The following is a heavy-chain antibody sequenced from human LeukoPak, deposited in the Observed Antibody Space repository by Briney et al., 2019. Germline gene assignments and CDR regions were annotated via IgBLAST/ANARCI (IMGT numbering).Heavy chain of an antibody. CDR1: GGSFSGYY. J-gene: IGHJ3*02. D-gene: IGHD3-16*01. V-gene: IGHV4-34*01. CDR3: YLLIDAFDI. CDR2: INHSGST. Sequence: SETLSLTCAVYGGSFSGYYWSWIRQPPGKGLEWIGEINHSGSTNYNPSLKSRVTISVDTSKNQFSLKLSSVTAADTAVYYCYLLIDAFDIWGQGTMVTVSS.